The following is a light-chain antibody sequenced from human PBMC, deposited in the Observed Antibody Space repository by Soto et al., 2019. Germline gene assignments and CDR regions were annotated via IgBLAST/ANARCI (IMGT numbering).Light chain of an antibody. CDR2: DVS. J-gene: IGLJ2*01. Sequence: QSALTQPASVSGSPGQSITISCTGTSSDVGGYNYVSWYQQHPGKAPKLMIYDVSNRPSGVSNRFSGSKSGNTASLTISGLQAEDEDDYYCSSYTSSGTLVVFGGGTQLTVL. CDR1: SSDVGGYNY. CDR3: SSYTSSGTLVV. V-gene: IGLV2-14*01.